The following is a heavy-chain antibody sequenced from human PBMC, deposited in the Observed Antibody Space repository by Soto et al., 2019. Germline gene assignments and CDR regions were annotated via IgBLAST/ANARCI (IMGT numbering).Heavy chain of an antibody. J-gene: IGHJ3*02. V-gene: IGHV3-9*01. CDR3: AKESTRRYFDTHDAFDI. D-gene: IGHD3-9*01. CDR1: GFTFDDYA. Sequence: EVQLVESGGGLVQPGRSLRLSCAASGFTFDDYAMHWVRQAPGKGLEWVSGISWNSGSIGYADSVKGRFTISRDNAKNSLYLQMNSLRAEDTALYYCAKESTRRYFDTHDAFDIWGQGTMVTVSS. CDR2: ISWNSGSI.